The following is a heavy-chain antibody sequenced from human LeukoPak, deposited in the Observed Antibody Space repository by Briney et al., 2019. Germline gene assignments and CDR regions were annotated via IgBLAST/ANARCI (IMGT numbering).Heavy chain of an antibody. CDR1: GFTFSSYE. CDR2: ISSSGSTI. CDR3: ARMGAIRVSYYDYYHYMDV. J-gene: IGHJ6*03. Sequence: GGSLRLSCAASGFTFSSYEMNWVRQAPGKGLEWVSYISSSGSTIYYADSVKGRFTISRDNAKNSLYLQMNSLRVDDTAVYYCARMGAIRVSYYDYYHYMDVWGKGTTVTVSS. D-gene: IGHD1-26*01. V-gene: IGHV3-48*03.